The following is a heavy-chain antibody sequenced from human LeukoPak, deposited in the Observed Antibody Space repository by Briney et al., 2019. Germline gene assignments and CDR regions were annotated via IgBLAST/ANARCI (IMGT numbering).Heavy chain of an antibody. CDR2: TYYRSKWYN. CDR1: GDSVSSSSAT. CDR3: ARVKGSSSPFDY. D-gene: IGHD6-6*01. V-gene: IGHV6-1*01. J-gene: IGHJ4*02. Sequence: SQTLSLTCAISGDSVSSSSATWTWIRQSPSRGLEWLGRTYYRSKWYNDYAVSVKSRITINPDTSKNQFSLQLNSVTPEDTAVYYCARVKGSSSPFDYWGQGTLVTVSS.